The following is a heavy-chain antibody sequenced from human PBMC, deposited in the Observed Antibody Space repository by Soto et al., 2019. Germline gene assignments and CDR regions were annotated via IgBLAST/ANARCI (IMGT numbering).Heavy chain of an antibody. D-gene: IGHD2-8*01. CDR1: GYTFTSYI. CDR3: ARGSCTNGLCYTVDY. V-gene: IGHV1-3*01. Sequence: QVQLVQSGAEVKKPGASVKVSCKASGYTFTSYIMHWVRQAPGQRLEWMGWINAGNGNTKYSQKFQGRVTISRDTSASTDYMELSSLRSEDTAVYYCARGSCTNGLCYTVDYWGQGTLVTVSS. CDR2: INAGNGNT. J-gene: IGHJ4*02.